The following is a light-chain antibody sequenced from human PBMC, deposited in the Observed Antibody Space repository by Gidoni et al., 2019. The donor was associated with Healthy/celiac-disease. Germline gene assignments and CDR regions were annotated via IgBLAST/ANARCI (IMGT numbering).Light chain of an antibody. CDR3: QQSYSTPRT. Sequence: DIQLTQSPSSLSASVGDRLTITFRASQSISSYLNWYQQKPGKAPKLLIYAASSLQSGVTSRFSGSGSGTDFTLTISSLQPEDFATYYCQQSYSTPRTFXQXTKVEIK. J-gene: IGKJ1*01. CDR1: QSISSY. CDR2: AAS. V-gene: IGKV1-39*01.